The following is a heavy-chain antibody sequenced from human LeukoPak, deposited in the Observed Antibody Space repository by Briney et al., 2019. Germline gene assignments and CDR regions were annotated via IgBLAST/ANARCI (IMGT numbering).Heavy chain of an antibody. V-gene: IGHV3-30-3*01. CDR3: AKDFPYALS. D-gene: IGHD2-8*01. J-gene: IGHJ5*02. CDR1: EFTFSTYA. CDR2: ISYDGSNK. Sequence: AGGSLRLSCAASEFTFSTYAMHWVRQAPGKGLEWVAIISYDGSNKYYPESVKGRFTISRDNSKNTLYLQMNSLRAEDTAVYYCAKDFPYALSWGQGTLVTVSS.